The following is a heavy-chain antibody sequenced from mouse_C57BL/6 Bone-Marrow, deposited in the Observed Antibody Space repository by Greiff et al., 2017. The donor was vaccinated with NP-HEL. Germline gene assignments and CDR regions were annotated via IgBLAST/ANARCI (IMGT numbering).Heavy chain of an antibody. Sequence: QVQLQQPGAELVKPGASVKLSCKASGYTFTSYLMHWVKQRPGRGLEWIGRIEPNSGGTKYNEKFKSKATLTVDKPSSTAYMQLNSLTSEAPAVSYCARYYFGCSCFGFGGQGTTLTISS. CDR3: ARYYFGCSCFGF. D-gene: IGHD1-1*01. CDR2: IEPNSGGT. V-gene: IGHV1-72*01. CDR1: GYTFTSYL. J-gene: IGHJ2*01.